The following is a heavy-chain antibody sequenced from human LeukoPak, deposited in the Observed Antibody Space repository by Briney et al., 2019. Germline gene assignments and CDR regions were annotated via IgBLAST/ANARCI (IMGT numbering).Heavy chain of an antibody. CDR2: ISSDGDST. V-gene: IGHV3-64D*09. D-gene: IGHD1-1*01. CDR1: GYTQRPYA. J-gene: IGHJ5*02. CDR3: VRHSATSGDNCFDI. Sequence: GGSLTLSCTASGYTQRPYATHSLRQAPGKGLEYVSAISSDGDSTYNADSVKGRFTISRDNSKNTLYLHMSSLRTEDTAVYYCVRHSATSGDNCFDIWGQGTLVTVSS.